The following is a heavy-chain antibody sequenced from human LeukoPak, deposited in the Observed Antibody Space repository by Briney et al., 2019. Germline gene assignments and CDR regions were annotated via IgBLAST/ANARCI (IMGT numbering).Heavy chain of an antibody. V-gene: IGHV1-2*02. D-gene: IGHD5-12*01. CDR1: GYTFTGYY. Sequence: ASVKVSCKASGYTFTGYYMHWVRQAPGQGLEWMGWINPNSGGTNYAQKFQGRVTMTRDTSISTAYMELSGLRSDDTAVYYCARFRLSGYESFDPWGQGTLVTVSS. CDR3: ARFRLSGYESFDP. CDR2: INPNSGGT. J-gene: IGHJ5*02.